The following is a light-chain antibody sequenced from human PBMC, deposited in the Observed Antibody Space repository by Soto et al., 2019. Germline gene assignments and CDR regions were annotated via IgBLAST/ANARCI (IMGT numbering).Light chain of an antibody. CDR2: GAS. CDR1: QSVSSH. J-gene: IGKJ5*01. Sequence: MVITQSPATLSVSPGERVTLSCTTSQSVSSHVAWYQQKPGQAPRLLLYGASSRATGIPPRFSGSGGGTEFTLTISSLQSEDFAVYYCQQYNKGPPITFGQGTRLEIK. CDR3: QQYNKGPPIT. V-gene: IGKV3-15*01.